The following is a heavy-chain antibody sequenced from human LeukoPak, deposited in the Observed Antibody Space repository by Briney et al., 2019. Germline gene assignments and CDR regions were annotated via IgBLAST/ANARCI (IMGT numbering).Heavy chain of an antibody. V-gene: IGHV3-23*01. CDR1: GFTFSSYA. Sequence: GGSLRLSCAASGFTFSSYAMSWVRQAPGKGLERVSAISGSGGSTYYADSVKGRFTISRDNSKNTLYLQMNSLRAEDTAVYYCAKHPPLRYFDWLFQERYFDYWGQGTLVTVSS. D-gene: IGHD3-9*01. CDR2: ISGSGGST. J-gene: IGHJ4*02. CDR3: AKHPPLRYFDWLFQERYFDY.